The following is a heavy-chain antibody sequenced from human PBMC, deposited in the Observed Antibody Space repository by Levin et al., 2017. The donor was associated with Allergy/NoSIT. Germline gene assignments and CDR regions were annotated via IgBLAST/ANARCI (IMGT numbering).Heavy chain of an antibody. V-gene: IGHV4-59*01. Sequence: SETLSLTCSVSNGSIGSYYWSWIRQPPGKGLEWIGYIYYTGITSYNPSLKSRVTMSVDTSKHQFSLRLSSLTAADTAVYYCAQQYYDVLTGYWAYYHFDYWGQGSLVTVSS. CDR2: IYYTGIT. CDR3: AQQYYDVLTGYWAYYHFDY. CDR1: NGSIGSYY. D-gene: IGHD3-9*01. J-gene: IGHJ4*02.